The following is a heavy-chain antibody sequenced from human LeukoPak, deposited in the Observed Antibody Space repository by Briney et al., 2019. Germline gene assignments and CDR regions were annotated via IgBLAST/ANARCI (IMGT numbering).Heavy chain of an antibody. CDR1: GDSITSSSYY. V-gene: IGHV4-39*01. Sequence: SETLSLTCTVSGDSITSSSYYWAWIRQPPGKGLEWIGSVFQDVATYYNPSLQSRVTMSIDTSKNQCSLKLSSVTAADTAAYYCAREYYGTFEVWGQGTLVPVSP. D-gene: IGHD3-10*01. J-gene: IGHJ4*02. CDR2: VFQDVAT. CDR3: AREYYGTFEV.